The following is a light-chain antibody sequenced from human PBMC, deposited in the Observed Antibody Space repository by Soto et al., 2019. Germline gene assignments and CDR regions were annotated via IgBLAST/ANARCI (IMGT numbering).Light chain of an antibody. J-gene: IGKJ2*01. CDR2: GAS. CDR1: QXISTX. Sequence: DIQLTQSPSFLSASVGXRXTXXXXASQXISTXLAWYLQRPGKAPKLLIYGASTLQSGVPSRFSGSGSGTEFTLTISSLQPEXXGTXYXQXXNSDWYAFGQGTKLEIK. V-gene: IGKV1-9*01. CDR3: QXXNSDWYA.